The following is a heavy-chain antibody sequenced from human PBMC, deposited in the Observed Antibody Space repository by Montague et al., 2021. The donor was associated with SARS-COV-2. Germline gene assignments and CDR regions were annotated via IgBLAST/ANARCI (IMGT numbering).Heavy chain of an antibody. Sequence: SLRLSCAASGFTFSSYAMHWVRQAPGKGLEWVAVISYDGSNKYYXDSVKGRFTISRDNSKNTLYLQMNSLRAEDTAVYYCARTRMGNYYYGMDVWGQGTTVTVSS. D-gene: IGHD7-27*01. CDR2: ISYDGSNK. CDR3: ARTRMGNYYYGMDV. V-gene: IGHV3-30*04. J-gene: IGHJ6*02. CDR1: GFTFSSYA.